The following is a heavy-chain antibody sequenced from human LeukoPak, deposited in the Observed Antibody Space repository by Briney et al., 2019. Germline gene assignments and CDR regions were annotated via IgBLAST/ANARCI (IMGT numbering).Heavy chain of an antibody. D-gene: IGHD1-26*01. CDR2: IIPIFGTA. V-gene: IGHV1-69*13. Sequence: SVKVSCKASGGTFSSYAISWVRQAPGQGLEWMGGIIPIFGTANYAQKFQGRVTITADESTSTAYMELSSLRSEDTAVYYCARDTRGVWYFDLWGRGTLVTVSS. CDR1: GGTFSSYA. J-gene: IGHJ2*01. CDR3: ARDTRGVWYFDL.